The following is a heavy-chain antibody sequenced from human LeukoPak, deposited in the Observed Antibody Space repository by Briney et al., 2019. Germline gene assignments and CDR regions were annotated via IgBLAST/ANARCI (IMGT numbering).Heavy chain of an antibody. J-gene: IGHJ4*02. CDR3: TTASLYVYYYFDY. Sequence: ASVKVSCEVSGYTLTELSMHWVRQAPGKGLEWMGGFDPEDGETIYAQKFQGRVTMTEDTSTDTAYMELSSLRSEDTAVYYCTTASLYVYYYFDYWGQGTLVTVSS. CDR2: FDPEDGET. V-gene: IGHV1-24*01. CDR1: GYTLTELS. D-gene: IGHD5/OR15-5a*01.